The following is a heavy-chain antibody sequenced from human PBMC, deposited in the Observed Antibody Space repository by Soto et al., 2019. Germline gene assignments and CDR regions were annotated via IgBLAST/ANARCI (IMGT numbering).Heavy chain of an antibody. CDR2: ISSSGSTM. CDR1: GFTFSDYY. CDR3: ARDRTSGITMVRGVTPHFDY. V-gene: IGHV3-11*01. Sequence: PGGSLRLSCAASGFTFSDYYMSWIRQAPGKGLEGVSYISSSGSTMYYADSVQGRFTISRDNAKNSLYLQMNSLRAEDTAVYYCARDRTSGITMVRGVTPHFDYWGQGTLVTVSS. D-gene: IGHD3-10*01. J-gene: IGHJ4*02.